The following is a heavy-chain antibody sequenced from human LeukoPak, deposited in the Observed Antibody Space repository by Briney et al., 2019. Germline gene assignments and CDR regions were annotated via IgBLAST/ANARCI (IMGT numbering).Heavy chain of an antibody. CDR1: GFTFSNYW. Sequence: GGSLRLSCAASGFTFSNYWMTWVRQAPGKGLEWVANIKEDGSDENYVDSVKGRFTISRDNAKNSLYLQMNSLRAEDTAVYYCARDRGRDTFDYWGQGTQVTVSS. D-gene: IGHD5-12*01. CDR3: ARDRGRDTFDY. CDR2: IKEDGSDE. J-gene: IGHJ4*02. V-gene: IGHV3-7*04.